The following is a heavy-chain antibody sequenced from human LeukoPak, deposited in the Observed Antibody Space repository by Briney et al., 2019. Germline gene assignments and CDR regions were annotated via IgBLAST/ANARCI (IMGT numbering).Heavy chain of an antibody. CDR1: GGSISTSSYY. J-gene: IGHJ3*01. CDR3: ARSGPPAGRSDAFDS. D-gene: IGHD2-2*01. Sequence: SETLSLTCTVSGGSISTSSYYWGWIRQPPGKGLESIGSMYYSGRTYYSPSLRSRVTLSVDTSKNQFSLKLSSVTAADTAVDYCARSGPPAGRSDAFDSWGPGTMVTVSS. V-gene: IGHV4-39*07. CDR2: MYYSGRT.